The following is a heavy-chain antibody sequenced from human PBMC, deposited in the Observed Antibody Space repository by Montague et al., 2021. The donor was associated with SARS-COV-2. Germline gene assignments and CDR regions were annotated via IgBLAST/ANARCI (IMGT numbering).Heavy chain of an antibody. D-gene: IGHD3-22*01. CDR2: IYYSGST. Sequence: SETLSLTCTVSGGSISSSSYYWGWIRQPPGKGLEWIGSIYYSGSTYYNPSLKSRVTISVDTSKNQFSLKLSSVTAADTAVYYCARLGDYYGSRRGAFDIWDQGTMVAVSS. CDR1: GGSISSSSYY. CDR3: ARLGDYYGSRRGAFDI. V-gene: IGHV4-39*01. J-gene: IGHJ3*02.